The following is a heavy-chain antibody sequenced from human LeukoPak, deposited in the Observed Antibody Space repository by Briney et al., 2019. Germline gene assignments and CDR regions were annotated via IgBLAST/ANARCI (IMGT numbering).Heavy chain of an antibody. Sequence: PGGSLRLSCVASGFTFSNLAMGWVRQAPGKGLEWVSVISDSGCTTYYADSVKGRFTISRDNSRNTLYLQLTSLRAADTAVYYCAKDARRYSGWYFFDHWGQGTLVTVSS. V-gene: IGHV3-23*01. J-gene: IGHJ4*02. CDR2: ISDSGCTT. CDR3: AKDARRYSGWYFFDH. D-gene: IGHD6-19*01. CDR1: GFTFSNLA.